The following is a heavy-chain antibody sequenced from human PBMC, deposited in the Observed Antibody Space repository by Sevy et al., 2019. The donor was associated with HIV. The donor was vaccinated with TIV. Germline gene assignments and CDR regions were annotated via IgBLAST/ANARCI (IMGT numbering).Heavy chain of an antibody. CDR3: ARVGSYGDYMLSYYYGMDV. V-gene: IGHV3-7*01. Sequence: GGSLRLSCAASGFSFRSYWMTWVRQAPGKGLEWVASIYQDGSEKYYMDSVKGRFTVSRDNAKNSLFLQMNSLRVEDTAVYYCARVGSYGDYMLSYYYGMDVWGQGTTVTVSS. CDR2: IYQDGSEK. J-gene: IGHJ6*02. D-gene: IGHD4-17*01. CDR1: GFSFRSYW.